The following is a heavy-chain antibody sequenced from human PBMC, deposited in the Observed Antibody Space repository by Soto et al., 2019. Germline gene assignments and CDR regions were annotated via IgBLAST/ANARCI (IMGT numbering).Heavy chain of an antibody. CDR2: VNSDEGSA. Sequence: EVQLVESGGGLVQPGGSLRLSCAASGFTFTNYWMHWVRQAPGQGLVWVSRVNSDEGSASYADSVKGRFTISRDNAKNKLYLQMNSLRAEDTAVYYCARGPGGSSSYYYYYYYMDVWGKGTTVTVSS. CDR3: ARGPGGSSSYYYYYYYMDV. V-gene: IGHV3-74*01. D-gene: IGHD3-10*01. CDR1: GFTFTNYW. J-gene: IGHJ6*03.